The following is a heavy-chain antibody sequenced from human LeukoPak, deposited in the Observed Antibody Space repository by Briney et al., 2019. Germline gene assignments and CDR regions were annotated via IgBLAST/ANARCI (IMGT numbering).Heavy chain of an antibody. CDR2: IYSGGST. D-gene: IGHD4/OR15-4a*01. Sequence: AGSLTLSCAASGFTVSSNYMSWVRKAPGTGMEWDSVIYSGGSTYYADSVKGRFTISRDKSKNTLYLQMNSLRAEDTAVYYCAQGATALDAFDIWGQGTMVTVSS. V-gene: IGHV3-53*01. J-gene: IGHJ3*02. CDR3: AQGATALDAFDI. CDR1: GFTVSSNY.